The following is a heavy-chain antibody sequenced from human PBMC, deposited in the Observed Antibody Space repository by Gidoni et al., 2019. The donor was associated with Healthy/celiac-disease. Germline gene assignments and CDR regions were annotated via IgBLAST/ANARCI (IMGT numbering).Heavy chain of an antibody. D-gene: IGHD4-17*01. CDR2: ISSSGSTI. CDR1: GFTFSSYS. CDR3: ARFSSTVVPFDY. Sequence: EVQLVESGGGLVKPGGSLRLSCAASGFTFSSYSMNWVRQAPGKGLEWVSSISSSGSTIYYADSVKGRFTISRDNAKNSLYLQMNSLRAEDTAVYYCARFSSTVVPFDYWGQGTLVTVSS. V-gene: IGHV3-21*01. J-gene: IGHJ4*02.